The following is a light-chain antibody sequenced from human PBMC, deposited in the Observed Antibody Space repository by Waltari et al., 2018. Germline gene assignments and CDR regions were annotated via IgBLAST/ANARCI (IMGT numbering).Light chain of an antibody. CDR2: EGN. J-gene: IGLJ3*02. Sequence: QSALTQPASVSGSPGQSIAISCTGTSSDVGSYNLVSWYQQHPGKAPKLMFYEGNKRPSGLSNRFTASTSGTTASLTVTGLQAEDEAYYYCCSYAGSLTWVFGGGTKVTVL. CDR1: SSDVGSYNL. CDR3: CSYAGSLTWV. V-gene: IGLV2-23*01.